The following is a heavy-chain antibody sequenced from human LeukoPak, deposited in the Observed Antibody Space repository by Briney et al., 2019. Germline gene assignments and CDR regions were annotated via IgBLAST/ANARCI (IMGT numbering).Heavy chain of an antibody. CDR2: INSDGSST. Sequence: PGGSLRLSCAASGFTFSSYWMHWVRQAPGKGLVWVSRINSDGSSTSYADSAKGRITISRDNAKNTLYLQMNSLRAEDTAVYYCARGGRQLWFIDYWGQGSLVTVSS. V-gene: IGHV3-74*01. CDR3: ARGGRQLWFIDY. D-gene: IGHD5-18*01. J-gene: IGHJ4*02. CDR1: GFTFSSYW.